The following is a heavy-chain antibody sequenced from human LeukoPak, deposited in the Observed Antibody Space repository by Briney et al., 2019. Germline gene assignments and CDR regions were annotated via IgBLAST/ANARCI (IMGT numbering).Heavy chain of an antibody. Sequence: SVKVSCKASGGTFSSYAISWVRQAPGQGLEWMGGIIPIFGTANYAQKFQGRVTITADESTSTAYMELSSLRSEDTAVYYCARDLGCSGGSCYSPSFWFDPWGRGTLVTVSS. J-gene: IGHJ5*02. CDR3: ARDLGCSGGSCYSPSFWFDP. CDR1: GGTFSSYA. V-gene: IGHV1-69*01. D-gene: IGHD2-15*01. CDR2: IIPIFGTA.